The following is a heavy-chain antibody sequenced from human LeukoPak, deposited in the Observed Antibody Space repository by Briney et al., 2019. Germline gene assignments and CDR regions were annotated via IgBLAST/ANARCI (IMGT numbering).Heavy chain of an antibody. CDR1: GGSISSFY. D-gene: IGHD4-17*01. CDR3: ARGPYDTVTTGLLNYYYYMDV. Sequence: SETLSLTCTVSGGSISSFYWSWIRQPPGKGLEWIAYIYYSGIPNYNPSLKSRATISVDTSKKQFSLKLSSVTAADTAVYYCARGPYDTVTTGLLNYYYYMDVWGKGTTVTVSS. V-gene: IGHV4-59*12. J-gene: IGHJ6*03. CDR2: IYYSGIP.